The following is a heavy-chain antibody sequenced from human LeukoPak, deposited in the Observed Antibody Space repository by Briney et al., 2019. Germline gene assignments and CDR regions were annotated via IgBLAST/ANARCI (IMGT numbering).Heavy chain of an antibody. CDR3: ARDGSCYYHDAVDI. D-gene: IGHD3-22*01. CDR1: GRSISSYY. Sequence: SETLSLTRSVCGRSISSYYWSSIGQPAGKGLDWIGRVHTSGSTNYNPSLKSRVTISVDKSKNQFSLKLSSVTAADTAVYYCARDGSCYYHDAVDIWGKGTMVTVSS. V-gene: IGHV4-4*07. J-gene: IGHJ3*02. CDR2: VHTSGST.